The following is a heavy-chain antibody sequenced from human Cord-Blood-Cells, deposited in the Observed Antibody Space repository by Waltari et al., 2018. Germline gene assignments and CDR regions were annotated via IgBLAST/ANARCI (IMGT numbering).Heavy chain of an antibody. CDR1: GYTLTELS. D-gene: IGHD5-12*01. V-gene: IGHV1-24*01. J-gene: IGHJ3*02. CDR3: ATPNSGYDPDAFDI. CDR2: FDPEDVET. Sequence: QVQLVQSGAEVKKPGASVKVSCKVSGYTLTELSMHWVRQAPGKGLEWRGGFDPEDVETIYAQKFQGRVTMTEDTSTDTAYMELSSLRSEDTAVYYCATPNSGYDPDAFDIWGQGTMVTVSS.